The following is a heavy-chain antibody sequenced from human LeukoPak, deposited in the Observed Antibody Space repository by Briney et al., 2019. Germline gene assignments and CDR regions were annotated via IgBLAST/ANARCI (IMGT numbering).Heavy chain of an antibody. V-gene: IGHV1-46*01. Sequence: ASVTVSCKASGYTFTSYYMHWVRQAPGQGLEWMGIINPSGGSTSYAQKFQGRVTMTRDTSTSTVYTELSSLRSEDTAVYYCARDRLELRYFDWLFKRFLDFDYWGQGTLVTVSS. D-gene: IGHD3-9*01. CDR3: ARDRLELRYFDWLFKRFLDFDY. CDR1: GYTFTSYY. CDR2: INPSGGST. J-gene: IGHJ4*02.